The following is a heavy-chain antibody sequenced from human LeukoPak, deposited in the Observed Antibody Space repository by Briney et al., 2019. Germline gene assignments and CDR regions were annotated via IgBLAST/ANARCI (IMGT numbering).Heavy chain of an antibody. D-gene: IGHD3-3*01. CDR2: ISGSGGST. J-gene: IGHJ4*02. CDR1: GFTFSSYA. Sequence: GGSLRLSCAASGFTFSSYAMSWVRQAPGKGLEWVSAISGSGGSTYYADSVKGRFTISRDNSKNTLYMQMNSLRAEDTAVYYCATARTSGYVDYWGQGTLVTVSS. V-gene: IGHV3-23*01. CDR3: ATARTSGYVDY.